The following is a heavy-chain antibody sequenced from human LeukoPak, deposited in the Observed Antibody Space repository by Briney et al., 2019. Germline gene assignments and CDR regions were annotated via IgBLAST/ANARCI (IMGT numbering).Heavy chain of an antibody. CDR3: ARANPFIVLMVYVTYGMDV. CDR2: INHSGST. Sequence: SETLSLTCAVYGGSFSSYYWSWIRQPPGKGLEWIGEINHSGSTNYNPSLKSRVTISVDTSKNQFSLKLSSVTAADTAVYYCARANPFIVLMVYVTYGMDVWGQGTTVTVSS. D-gene: IGHD2-8*01. V-gene: IGHV4-34*01. CDR1: GGSFSSYY. J-gene: IGHJ6*02.